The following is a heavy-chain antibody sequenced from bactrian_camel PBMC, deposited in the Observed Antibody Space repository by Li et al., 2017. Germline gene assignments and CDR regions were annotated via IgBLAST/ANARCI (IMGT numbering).Heavy chain of an antibody. D-gene: IGHD7*01. CDR3: AKGRPRLGLVAADLD. CDR1: GFTFSSKD. J-gene: IGHJ4*01. Sequence: LVESGGGLVQPGGSLRLSCAASGFTFSSKDMSWRRQASGKERELVPTISGDGAASYADSVKGRFTISHDNAKNTLYLQLDSLSTEDTATYYCAKGRPRLGLVAADLDRGQGTQVIVS. CDR2: ISGDGAA. V-gene: IGHV3S67*01.